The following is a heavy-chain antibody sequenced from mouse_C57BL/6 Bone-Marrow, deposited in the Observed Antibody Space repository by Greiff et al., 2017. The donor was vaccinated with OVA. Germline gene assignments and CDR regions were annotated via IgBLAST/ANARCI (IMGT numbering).Heavy chain of an antibody. Sequence: QVHVKQPGAELVRPGSSVKLSCKASGYTFTSYWMDWVKQRPGQGLEWIGDIYPSDSETHYNQKFKDKATLTVDKSSSTAYMQLSSLTSEDSAVYYCAAGGNSLFDYWGQGTTLTVSS. CDR3: AAGGNSLFDY. CDR1: GYTFTSYW. D-gene: IGHD2-1*01. V-gene: IGHV1-61*01. J-gene: IGHJ2*01. CDR2: IYPSDSET.